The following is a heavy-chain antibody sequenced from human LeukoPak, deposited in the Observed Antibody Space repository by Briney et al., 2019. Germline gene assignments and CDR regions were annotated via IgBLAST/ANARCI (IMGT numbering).Heavy chain of an antibody. Sequence: ASVKVSCKASGYIFSNYGITWVRQAPGQGLEWMGWISARNGYNVSTDYAERFQGRVTMTIDTSTTTAYMDLRGLRSDDTAVYYCARVKEIVVISGVLKRKWFDAWGQGSLVTVSS. CDR2: ISARNGYNVST. D-gene: IGHD3-3*02. V-gene: IGHV1-18*01. CDR3: ARVKEIVVISGVLKRKWFDA. CDR1: GYIFSNYG. J-gene: IGHJ5*02.